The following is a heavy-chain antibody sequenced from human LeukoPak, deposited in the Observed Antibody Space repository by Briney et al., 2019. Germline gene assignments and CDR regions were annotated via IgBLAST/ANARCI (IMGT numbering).Heavy chain of an antibody. Sequence: HPGGSLRLSCSTSGFTFSNYAMNWVRQAPGKGLEYVSTISSNGHSTYYADSVKGRFSISRDNSKNTLYLQLSSLRADDTAVYYCVKDRYTAGRPFDYWGQGTLVTVSS. CDR2: ISSNGHST. V-gene: IGHV3-64D*06. CDR1: GFTFSNYA. CDR3: VKDRYTAGRPFDY. D-gene: IGHD5-18*01. J-gene: IGHJ4*02.